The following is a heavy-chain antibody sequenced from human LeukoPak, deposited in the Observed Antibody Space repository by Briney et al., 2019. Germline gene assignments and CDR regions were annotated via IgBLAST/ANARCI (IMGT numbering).Heavy chain of an antibody. CDR1: GYTFTSYD. D-gene: IGHD3-22*01. J-gene: IGHJ4*02. CDR3: ARDPQYYYDSSGYVTEGDFDY. CDR2: IIPILGIA. V-gene: IGHV1-69*04. Sequence: GASVKVSCKASGYTFTSYDINWVRQATGQGLEWMGRIIPILGIANYAQKFQGRVTITADKSTSTAYMELSSLRSEDTAVYYCARDPQYYYDSSGYVTEGDFDYWGQGTLVTVSS.